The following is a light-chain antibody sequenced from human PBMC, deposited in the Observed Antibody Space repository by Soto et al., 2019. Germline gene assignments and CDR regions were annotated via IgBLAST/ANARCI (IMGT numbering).Light chain of an antibody. CDR1: QSMSSS. Sequence: EIVMTQSPATLSVSPGERATLSCRASQSMSSSLAWYQQKPGQAPGLLIYDASTRATGIPARFSGSGSGTEFTLTISSLQSEDFAVYYCQQYFDWPITFGQGTRLEIK. CDR2: DAS. V-gene: IGKV3-15*01. J-gene: IGKJ5*01. CDR3: QQYFDWPIT.